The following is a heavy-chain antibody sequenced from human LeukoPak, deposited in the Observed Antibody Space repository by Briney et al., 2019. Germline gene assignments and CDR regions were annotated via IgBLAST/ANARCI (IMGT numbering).Heavy chain of an antibody. CDR1: GGSFSGYS. CDR2: VSPRGST. V-gene: IGHV4-59*10. Sequence: SETLSLTCAVYGGSFSGYSWSWIRQVAGKGLEWIGRVSPRGSTNYNPSLKSRVTMSVDTPKNHFSLKLTSATAADTALYYCARHYCSAGSCFFDPWGQGSLVTVSS. CDR3: ARHYCSAGSCFFDP. D-gene: IGHD2-15*01. J-gene: IGHJ5*02.